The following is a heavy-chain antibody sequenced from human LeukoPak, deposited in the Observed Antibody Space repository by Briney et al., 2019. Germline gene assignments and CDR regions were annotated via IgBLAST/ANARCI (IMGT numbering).Heavy chain of an antibody. V-gene: IGHV3-7*01. CDR3: ARGRHLFYDNTGYSRDF. CDR2: IMKDGGEK. D-gene: IGHD3-22*01. CDR1: GFTFTNYW. J-gene: IGHJ4*02. Sequence: PGGSLRLSCGTSGFTFTNYWMSWVRQTPGRGLEWVASIMKDGGEKYYADFVRGRFSISRDNAKNSVYLQMNSLRVEDTAVYYCARGRHLFYDNTGYSRDFWGQGSLVTVSS.